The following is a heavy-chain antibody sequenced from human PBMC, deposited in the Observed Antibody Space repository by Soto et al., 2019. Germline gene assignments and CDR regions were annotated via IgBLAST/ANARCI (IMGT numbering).Heavy chain of an antibody. V-gene: IGHV3-13*01. J-gene: IGHJ6*02. CDR1: GFTLSNHD. CDR2: IGIGGDT. D-gene: IGHD3-10*01. CDR3: ARGPGSPRYYNGMDG. Sequence: EVQLVESGGGLVQPGGSLRLSCAASGFTLSNHDMYWVRQGTGKGLEWVSAIGIGGDTSYPGAVKGGFTISRQNNRNTLYLQMYNLRAGETAVYYCARGPGSPRYYNGMDGWGQGPTVTVS.